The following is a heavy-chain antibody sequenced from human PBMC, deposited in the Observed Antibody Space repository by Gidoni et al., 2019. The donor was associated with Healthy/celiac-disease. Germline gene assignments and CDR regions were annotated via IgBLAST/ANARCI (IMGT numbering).Heavy chain of an antibody. Sequence: EVQLVESGGGLVKPGRSLRLSCTASGFTFGDYAMSWFRQAPGKGLEWGGFIRSKAYGGTTEYAASVKGRFTISRDDSKSIAYLQMNSLKTEDTAVYYCTSYQLPLGYYFDYWGQGTLVTVSS. CDR1: GFTFGDYA. D-gene: IGHD2-2*01. CDR2: IRSKAYGGTT. J-gene: IGHJ4*02. CDR3: TSYQLPLGYYFDY. V-gene: IGHV3-49*05.